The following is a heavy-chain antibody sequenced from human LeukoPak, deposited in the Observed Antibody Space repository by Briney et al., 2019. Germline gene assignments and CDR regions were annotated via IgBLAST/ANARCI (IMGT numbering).Heavy chain of an antibody. V-gene: IGHV4-34*01. CDR2: INHSGST. CDR1: GGSFSGYY. J-gene: IGHJ4*02. CDR3: ARRGYSGYAH. D-gene: IGHD5-12*01. Sequence: PSETLSLTCAVYGGSFSGYYWSWIRQPPGKGLEWIGEINHSGSTNYNPSLKSRVTISVDTSKNQFSLKLSSVTAADTAVYYCARRGYSGYAHWGQGTLVTVSS.